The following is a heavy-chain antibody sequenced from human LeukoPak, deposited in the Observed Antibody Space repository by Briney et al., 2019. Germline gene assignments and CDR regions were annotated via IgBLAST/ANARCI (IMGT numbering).Heavy chain of an antibody. D-gene: IGHD2-2*01. CDR3: ASVGCSSTSCHGEYYYYMDV. Sequence: SVKVSCKASGGTFSSYTISWVRQAPGQGLEWMGRIIPILGIASYAQKFQGRVTITADKSTSTAYMELSSLRSEDTAVYYCASVGCSSTSCHGEYYYYMDVWGKGTTVTVPS. V-gene: IGHV1-69*02. CDR2: IIPILGIA. CDR1: GGTFSSYT. J-gene: IGHJ6*03.